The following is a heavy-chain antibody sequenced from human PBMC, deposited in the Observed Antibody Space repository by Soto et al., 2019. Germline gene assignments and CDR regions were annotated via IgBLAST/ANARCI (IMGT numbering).Heavy chain of an antibody. V-gene: IGHV4-30-4*01. J-gene: IGHJ6*02. CDR3: ARDPMPDYYYYGMDV. Sequence: QVQLQESGPGLVKPSQNLSLTCTVSGGSISSGDYYWSWVLQSPGRGLEWIGYIYYTGSTYYNPSLKSRVTISVDTSNNQFSLRLSSVTAADTAVYYCARDPMPDYYYYGMDVWGQGTTVTVSS. CDR1: GGSISSGDYY. CDR2: IYYTGST. D-gene: IGHD2-2*01.